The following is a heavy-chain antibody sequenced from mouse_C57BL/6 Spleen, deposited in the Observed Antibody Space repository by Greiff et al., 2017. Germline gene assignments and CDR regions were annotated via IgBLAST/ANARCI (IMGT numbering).Heavy chain of an antibody. D-gene: IGHD2-1*01. CDR3: ARIYYGNYSDYAMDY. V-gene: IGHV2-2*01. Sequence: VQLQESGPGLVQPSQSLSITCTVSGFSLTSYGVHWVRQSPGKGLEWLGVIWSGGSTDYNAAFISRLSISKDNSKSQVFFKMNSLQADDIAIYYCARIYYGNYSDYAMDYWGQGTSVTVSS. CDR1: GFSLTSYG. CDR2: IWSGGST. J-gene: IGHJ4*01.